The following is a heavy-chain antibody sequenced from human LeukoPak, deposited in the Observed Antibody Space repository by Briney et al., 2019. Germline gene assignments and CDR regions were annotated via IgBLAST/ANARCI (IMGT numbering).Heavy chain of an antibody. CDR3: ARDDSSMDV. J-gene: IGHJ6*04. V-gene: IGHV4-39*07. CDR2: IYYSGST. CDR1: GGSISSSSYY. Sequence: PSETLSLTCAVSGGSISSSSYYWGWIRQPPGKGLEWIGSIYYSGSTYYNPSLKSRVTISVDTSKNQFSLKLSSVTAADTAVYYCARDDSSMDVWGKGTTVTVSS. D-gene: IGHD3-3*01.